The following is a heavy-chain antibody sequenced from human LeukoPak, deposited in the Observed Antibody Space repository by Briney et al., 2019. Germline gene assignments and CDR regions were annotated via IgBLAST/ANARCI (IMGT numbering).Heavy chain of an antibody. CDR1: GITFSSYA. V-gene: IGHV3-23*01. CDR3: ARDSYMFGSDY. D-gene: IGHD3-10*02. Sequence: GGSLRLSCAAPGITFSSYAMTWVRQAPGKGLEWVSAISGSGVNTYYADSVKGRFTISRDNAKNSVFLQMNTLRAEDTAIYYCARDSYMFGSDYWGQGTLVTVSS. J-gene: IGHJ4*02. CDR2: ISGSGVNT.